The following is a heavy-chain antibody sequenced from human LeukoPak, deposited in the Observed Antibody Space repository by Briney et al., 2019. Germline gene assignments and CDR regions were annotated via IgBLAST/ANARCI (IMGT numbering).Heavy chain of an antibody. V-gene: IGHV4-39*01. Sequence: KSSETLSLTCTVSGGSISSSTFYWGWIRQPPGKGLEWIGSIFSGGSTYYNPSLKSRVTISVDTSKNQSSLKLSSVTAADTALYYCAKHYIGSSYNHGLDCWGQGTLVTVSS. CDR1: GGSISSSTFY. J-gene: IGHJ4*02. CDR2: IFSGGST. D-gene: IGHD3-10*01. CDR3: AKHYIGSSYNHGLDC.